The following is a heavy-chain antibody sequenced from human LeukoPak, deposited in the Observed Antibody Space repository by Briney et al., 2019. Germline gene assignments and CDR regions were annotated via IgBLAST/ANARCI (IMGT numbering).Heavy chain of an antibody. CDR2: MNPNSGDR. CDR3: ARTTSLTASGYDY. CDR1: GYTFTSYH. V-gene: IGHV1-8*03. D-gene: IGHD4-17*01. J-gene: IGHJ4*02. Sequence: GASVKVSCKASGYTFTSYHINWVRQATGQGLEWMGWMNPNSGDRGYAQKFRGRVTITRDTSISTAYMELSSLRSEDTAVYFCARTTSLTASGYDYWGQGTLVTVSS.